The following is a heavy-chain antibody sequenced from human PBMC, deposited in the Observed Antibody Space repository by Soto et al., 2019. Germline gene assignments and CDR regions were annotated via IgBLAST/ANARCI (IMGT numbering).Heavy chain of an antibody. D-gene: IGHD6-13*01. Sequence: PGGSLRLSCTGSGFTFDDYALHWVRQAPGKGLEWVSGITWNSDRVDYADSVMGRFTISRDNAGNSLYLQMDSLRPEDTALYFCAKGLSIAAIDYWGQGTLVTVSS. CDR1: GFTFDDYA. CDR3: AKGLSIAAIDY. J-gene: IGHJ4*02. V-gene: IGHV3-9*01. CDR2: ITWNSDRV.